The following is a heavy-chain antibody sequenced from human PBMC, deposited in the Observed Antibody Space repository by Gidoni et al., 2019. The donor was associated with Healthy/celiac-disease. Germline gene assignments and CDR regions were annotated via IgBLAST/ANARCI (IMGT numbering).Heavy chain of an antibody. Sequence: QVQLQQWDAGLLKPSETLSLTCAVYGGSFSGSYWSWIRQPPGKGLEWIGEINHSGSTNYNPSLKSRVTISVDTSKTQFSLKLSSVTAADTAVYYCARGARSGDYGDYGGWFDPWGQGTLFTVSS. CDR1: GGSFSGSY. CDR3: ARGARSGDYGDYGGWFDP. V-gene: IGHV4-34*01. J-gene: IGHJ5*02. CDR2: INHSGST. D-gene: IGHD4-17*01.